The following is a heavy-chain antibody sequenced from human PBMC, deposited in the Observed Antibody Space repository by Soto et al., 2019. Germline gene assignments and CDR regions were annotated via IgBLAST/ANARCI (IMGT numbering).Heavy chain of an antibody. V-gene: IGHV3-73*01. D-gene: IGHD3-3*01. Sequence: HPGGSLRLSCAASGFTFSGSAMHWVRQASGKGLEWVGRIRSKANSYATAYAASVKGRFTISRDDSKNTAYLQMNSLKTEDTAVYYCTSRITIFGVVSREYWGQGTLVT. J-gene: IGHJ4*02. CDR2: IRSKANSYAT. CDR3: TSRITIFGVVSREY. CDR1: GFTFSGSA.